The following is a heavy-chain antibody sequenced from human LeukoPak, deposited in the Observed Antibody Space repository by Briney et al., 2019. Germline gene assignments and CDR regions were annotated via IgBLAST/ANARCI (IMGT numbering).Heavy chain of an antibody. CDR1: GDSVSSNALY. V-gene: IGHV4-39*07. D-gene: IGHD1-7*01. J-gene: IGHJ4*02. CDR2: IYYSGTT. CDR3: ASTGTNVRYYFAS. Sequence: SETLSLTCTVSGDSVSSNALYWGWIRQPPGKGLEWIGTIYYSGTTYYNPSLKSRVTISVDTSKNQFSLTVYSVTAADTAVYYCASTGTNVRYYFASWGQGTLVTVSS.